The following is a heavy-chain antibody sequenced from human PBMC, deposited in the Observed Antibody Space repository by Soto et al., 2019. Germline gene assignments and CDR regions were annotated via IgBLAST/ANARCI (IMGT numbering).Heavy chain of an antibody. CDR3: AASCVGCGGFNYYGMDV. CDR1: GDSISSYY. J-gene: IGHJ6*02. D-gene: IGHD2-21*01. V-gene: IGHV4-59*06. CDR2: IYYSGTT. Sequence: SETLSLTCTVTGDSISSYYWSWIRQPPGKGLEWIGYIYYSGTTYYNPSLKSRVTISVDTSKNQFSLKLSSVTAADTAVYYCAASCVGCGGFNYYGMDVWGQGTTVTVS.